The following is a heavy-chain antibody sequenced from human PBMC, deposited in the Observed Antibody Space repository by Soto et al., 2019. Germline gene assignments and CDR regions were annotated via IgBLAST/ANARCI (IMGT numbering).Heavy chain of an antibody. CDR1: GFTFSSYW. CDR2: IKQDGSEK. Sequence: EVQLVESGGGLVQPGGSLRLSCAASGFTFSSYWMSWVRQAPGKGLEWVANIKQDGSEKYYVDSVKGRFTISRDNAKNSLYLQMNSLRAEDTAVYYCARDPLDTAMVPGFDYWGKGTLVTVSS. CDR3: ARDPLDTAMVPGFDY. D-gene: IGHD5-18*01. J-gene: IGHJ4*02. V-gene: IGHV3-7*01.